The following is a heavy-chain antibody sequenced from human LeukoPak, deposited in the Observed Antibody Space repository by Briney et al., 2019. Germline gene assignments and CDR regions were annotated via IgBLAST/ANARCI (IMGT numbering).Heavy chain of an antibody. CDR3: ARLNKPGWFDP. CDR1: DGSISSSNYY. D-gene: IGHD1-14*01. V-gene: IGHV4-39*01. CDR2: IFYTGNT. Sequence: SETLSLTCTVSDGSISSSNYYWAWIRQPPGKGLEWIANIFYTGNTYYNPSLKSRVTILIDTSKNQFSLRLSSVTATDTAVYYCARLNKPGWFDPWGQGTLVTVSS. J-gene: IGHJ5*02.